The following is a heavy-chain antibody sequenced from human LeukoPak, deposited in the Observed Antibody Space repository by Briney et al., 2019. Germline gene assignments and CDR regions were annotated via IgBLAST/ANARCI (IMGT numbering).Heavy chain of an antibody. V-gene: IGHV3-23*01. CDR1: GFTFSSYA. D-gene: IGHD6-19*01. CDR3: AKDRIAVAGLFDY. Sequence: RGSLRLSCAASGFTFSSYAMSWVRQAPGKGLGWGSAISGSGGGTYYADSVKGRFTISRDNSKNTLYRQMNSLRGEDTAVYYCAKDRIAVAGLFDYWGQGTLVTVSS. J-gene: IGHJ4*02. CDR2: ISGSGGGT.